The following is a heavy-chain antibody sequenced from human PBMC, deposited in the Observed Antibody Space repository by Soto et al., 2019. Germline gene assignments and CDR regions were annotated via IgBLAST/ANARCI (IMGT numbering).Heavy chain of an antibody. CDR2: FDPEDGET. J-gene: IGHJ4*02. Sequence: ASVKVSCKVSGYTLTELSMHWVRQAPGKGLEWMGGFDPEDGETIYAQKFQGRVTMTEDTSTDTAYMELSSLRSEDTAVYYCATGGSRGYDFWSGYSSFDYWGQGTLVTVSS. CDR3: ATGGSRGYDFWSGYSSFDY. D-gene: IGHD3-3*01. V-gene: IGHV1-24*01. CDR1: GYTLTELS.